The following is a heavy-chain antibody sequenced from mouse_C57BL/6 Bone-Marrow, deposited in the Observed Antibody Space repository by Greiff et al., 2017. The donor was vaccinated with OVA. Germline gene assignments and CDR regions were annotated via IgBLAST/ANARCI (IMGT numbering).Heavy chain of an antibody. CDR3: ARQSPYYGSSPWYFDV. CDR1: GFTFSSYG. D-gene: IGHD1-1*01. J-gene: IGHJ1*03. CDR2: ISSGGSYT. V-gene: IGHV5-6*02. Sequence: EVKLEESGGDLVKPGGSLKLSCAASGFTFSSYGMSWVRQTPDKRLEWVATISSGGSYTYYPDSVKGRFTISRDNAKNTLYLQMSSLKSEDTAMYYCARQSPYYGSSPWYFDVWGTGTTVTVSS.